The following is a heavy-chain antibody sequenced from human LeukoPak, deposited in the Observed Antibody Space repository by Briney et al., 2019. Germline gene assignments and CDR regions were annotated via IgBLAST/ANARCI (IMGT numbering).Heavy chain of an antibody. J-gene: IGHJ5*02. V-gene: IGHV3-11*01. Sequence: XRLSCTTSGFPFSDFYFSWIRQAPGKGLEWISHISPRGNIIYYADSVKGRLTIFRDTAKNSLFLQMNSLRDEDTGVYYCARHVTVRWFGPWGQGTLVTVSS. CDR1: GFPFSDFY. CDR2: ISPRGNII. D-gene: IGHD4-11*01. CDR3: ARHVTVRWFGP.